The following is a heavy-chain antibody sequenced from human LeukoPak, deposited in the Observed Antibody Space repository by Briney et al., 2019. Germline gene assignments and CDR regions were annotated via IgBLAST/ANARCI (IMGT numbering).Heavy chain of an antibody. CDR1: DTYISSYY. D-gene: IGHD3-16*01. V-gene: IGHV4-59*01. J-gene: IGHJ4*02. Sequence: SETLSLTCTVSDTYISSYYWSWIRQPPGKGLEWIGYISYTGSTNYNPSLKSRVTISLDTSKTQFSLQLSSVTAADTAAYYCARVGRGDHTWGSYSFDYWGQGTLVTVSS. CDR3: ARVGRGDHTWGSYSFDY. CDR2: ISYTGST.